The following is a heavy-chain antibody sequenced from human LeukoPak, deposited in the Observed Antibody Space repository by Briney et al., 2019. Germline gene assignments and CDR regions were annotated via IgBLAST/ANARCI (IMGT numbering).Heavy chain of an antibody. CDR1: GYTFTSYG. J-gene: IGHJ3*02. D-gene: IGHD6-13*01. V-gene: IGHV1-18*01. Sequence: ASVKVSCKASGYTFTSYGISWVRQAPGQGLEWMGWTSAYNGNTNYAQKLQGRVTMTTDTSTSTAYMELRSLRSDDTAVYYCARGLRAAAATGAFDIWGQGTMVTVSS. CDR3: ARGLRAAAATGAFDI. CDR2: TSAYNGNT.